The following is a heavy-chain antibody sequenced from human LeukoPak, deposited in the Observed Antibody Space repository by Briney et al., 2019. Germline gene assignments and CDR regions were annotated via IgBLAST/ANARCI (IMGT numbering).Heavy chain of an antibody. CDR3: AKWGCSGGNCYPFDY. J-gene: IGHJ4*02. CDR1: GFTFTNYA. V-gene: IGHV3-23*01. D-gene: IGHD2-15*01. CDR2: ISGSASST. Sequence: PGGSLKLSCATSGFTFTNYAMSWVRQAPGKGLEWVSAISGSASSTYYADSVKGRFTISRDNSKNTLYLQMNSLRAEDTAVYYCAKWGCSGGNCYPFDYWGQGTLVTVSS.